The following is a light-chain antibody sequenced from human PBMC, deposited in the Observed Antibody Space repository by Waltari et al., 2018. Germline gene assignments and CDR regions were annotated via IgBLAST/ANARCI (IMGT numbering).Light chain of an antibody. CDR3: YSTDSSGYERV. CDR2: DDN. CDR1: ALPKKY. J-gene: IGLJ3*02. Sequence: SYELTQPPSVSVSPGQTARIPCSGDALPKKYAFWYQQKSAQAPVLGIYDDNKRPSGIPERLSASSSGTMATLTITGAQEEDEGDYYCYSTDSSGYERVFGGGTKLTV. V-gene: IGLV3-10*01.